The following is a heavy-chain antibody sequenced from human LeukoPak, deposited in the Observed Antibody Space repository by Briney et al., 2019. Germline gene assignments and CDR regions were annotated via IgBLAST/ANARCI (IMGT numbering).Heavy chain of an antibody. J-gene: IGHJ4*02. CDR2: ISGSGGST. CDR1: GFTFSSYA. Sequence: GGSLRLSCAASGFTFSSYAMRWVRQAPGKGLEWVSGISGSGGSTYYADSVKGRFTVARDNSKNTLYLQMNSLRAEDTAVYYCAKGNCRGTSCYSDYWGQGTLVTVSS. V-gene: IGHV3-23*01. D-gene: IGHD2-2*02. CDR3: AKGNCRGTSCYSDY.